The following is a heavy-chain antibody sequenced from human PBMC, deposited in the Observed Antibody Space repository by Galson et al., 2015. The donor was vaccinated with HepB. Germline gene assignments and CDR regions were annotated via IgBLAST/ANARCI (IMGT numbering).Heavy chain of an antibody. J-gene: IGHJ4*02. D-gene: IGHD6-19*01. CDR2: IYGGGST. Sequence: SLRLSCAASGFIVANNYMTWVRQAPGKGLEWVSIIYGGGSTYYADSVKGRFTISRDNPKNTVYLQTTSLRAEDTAVYYCARLEVKWLGIQFWGQGALVTVSS. CDR1: GFIVANNY. CDR3: ARLEVKWLGIQF. V-gene: IGHV3-66*04.